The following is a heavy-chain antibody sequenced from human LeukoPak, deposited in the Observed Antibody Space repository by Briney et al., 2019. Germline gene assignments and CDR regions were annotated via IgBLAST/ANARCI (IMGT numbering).Heavy chain of an antibody. Sequence: ASVKVSCKASGYTFTHHSITWVRQAPGQGLEFMGWISAYNGDTKFAQKFQGRVTMTTDASTSTANMELRSLTSDDTAVYYCARNNYAGANWSDPWGQGTLVTVSS. CDR1: GYTFTHHS. D-gene: IGHD1-1*01. CDR3: ARNNYAGANWSDP. J-gene: IGHJ5*02. V-gene: IGHV1-18*01. CDR2: ISAYNGDT.